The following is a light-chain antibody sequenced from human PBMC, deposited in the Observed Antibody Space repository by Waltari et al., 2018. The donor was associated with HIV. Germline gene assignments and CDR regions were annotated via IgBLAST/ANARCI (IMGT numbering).Light chain of an antibody. J-gene: IGLJ3*02. V-gene: IGLV1-40*01. CDR1: RTNVWSTDA. CDR2: SNS. CDR3: QSYDLGHGVWV. Sequence: QAALTQPPSVSGAPGPRVTISCTALTRTNVWSTDAVSWSPHLPGRAPTLLISSNSKRPSGVPERFSGSKSGTSASLSITGVRPEDEAQYYCQSYDLGHGVWVLGGGTKLTVL.